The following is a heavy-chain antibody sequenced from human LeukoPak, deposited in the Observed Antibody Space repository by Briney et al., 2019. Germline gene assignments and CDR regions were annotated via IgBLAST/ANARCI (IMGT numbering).Heavy chain of an antibody. V-gene: IGHV4-59*01. CDR3: ARSQDTAMALDY. Sequence: SETLSLTCTVSGGSISSYYWSWIRQPPGKGLEWIGYIYYSGSTNYSPSLKSRVTISVDTSKNQFSLKLSSVTAADTAVYYCARSQDTAMALDYWGQGTLVTVSS. D-gene: IGHD5-18*01. J-gene: IGHJ4*02. CDR1: GGSISSYY. CDR2: IYYSGST.